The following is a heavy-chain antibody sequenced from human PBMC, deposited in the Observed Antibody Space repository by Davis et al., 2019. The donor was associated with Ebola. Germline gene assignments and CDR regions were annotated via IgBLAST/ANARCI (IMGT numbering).Heavy chain of an antibody. CDR3: ARFGEGAY. V-gene: IGHV4-59*02. J-gene: IGHJ4*02. D-gene: IGHD2-21*01. CDR2: ISGSGRT. Sequence: HPSETLSLTCTVSDGSVSGHYWNWFRQPPGKGLEWIGFISGSGRTSYNPSLKSRVTISADTSKNQFSLNLSSVTAADTAVYFCARFGEGAYWGQGTLVTVSS. CDR1: DGSVSGHY.